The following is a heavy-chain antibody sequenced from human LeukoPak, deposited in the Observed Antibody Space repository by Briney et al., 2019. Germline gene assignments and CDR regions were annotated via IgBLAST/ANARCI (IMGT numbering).Heavy chain of an antibody. CDR3: ARDGRWINYYDGSSPV. D-gene: IGHD3-22*01. CDR1: GFMFSTYE. Sequence: SGGSLRLSCAASGFMFSTYEMNWVRQAPGKGLEGLSYISYNGRSIYYADSVKGRFTISRDNAKNSLYLQMNSLRVEDTAVYYCARDGRWINYYDGSSPVWGQGTLVTVSS. CDR2: ISYNGRSI. V-gene: IGHV3-48*03. J-gene: IGHJ4*02.